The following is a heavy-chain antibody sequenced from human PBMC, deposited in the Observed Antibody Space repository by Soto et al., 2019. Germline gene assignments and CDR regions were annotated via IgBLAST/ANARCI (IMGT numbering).Heavy chain of an antibody. J-gene: IGHJ4*02. D-gene: IGHD5-12*01. Sequence: QITLKESGPTLVRPPQTLTLTCTFSGFSLTSGVGVGWIRQPPGKALEWLALIYWDDDKRYSPSLKNRLTITKDTSKNQVVLTMTNVGPVDTATEFCAHIDPEIVTVGGQGGFDYWGQGTLVTVSS. CDR3: AHIDPEIVTVGGQGGFDY. V-gene: IGHV2-5*02. CDR1: GFSLTSGVG. CDR2: IYWDDDK.